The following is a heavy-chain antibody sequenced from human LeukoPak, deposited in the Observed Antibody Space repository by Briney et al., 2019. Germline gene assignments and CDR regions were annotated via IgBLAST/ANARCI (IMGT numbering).Heavy chain of an antibody. J-gene: IGHJ4*02. CDR2: IYYSGST. D-gene: IGHD3-22*01. Sequence: SQTLSLTCTVSGGSISSGGYYWSWIRQHPGKGLEWIGYIYYSGSTYYNPSLKSRVTISVDTSKNQFSLKLSSVTAADTAVYYCAREGYYDSSGYFQFDYWGQGTLVTVSS. V-gene: IGHV4-31*03. CDR3: AREGYYDSSGYFQFDY. CDR1: GGSISSGGYY.